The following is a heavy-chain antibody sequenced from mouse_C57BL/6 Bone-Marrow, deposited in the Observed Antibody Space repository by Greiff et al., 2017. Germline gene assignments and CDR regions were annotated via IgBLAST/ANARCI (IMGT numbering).Heavy chain of an antibody. V-gene: IGHV1-55*01. CDR3: ARDDYDGGYFDY. D-gene: IGHD2-4*01. CDR2: IYPGSGST. CDR1: GYTFTSYW. Sequence: VKLKPSGAELVKPGASVKMSCKASGYTFTSYWITWVKQRPGQGLEWIGDIYPGSGSTNYNEKFKSKATLTVDTSSSTAYMQLSSLTSEDSAVYYCARDDYDGGYFDYWCQGTTLTVSS. J-gene: IGHJ2*01.